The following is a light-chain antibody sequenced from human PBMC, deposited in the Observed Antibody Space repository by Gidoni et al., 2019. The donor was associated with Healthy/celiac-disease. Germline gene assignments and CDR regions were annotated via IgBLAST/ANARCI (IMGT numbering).Light chain of an antibody. J-gene: IGKJ3*01. CDR3: QQLNSYPPWT. CDR1: QGISSY. V-gene: IGKV1-9*01. Sequence: DIQLTQSPSFLSASVGDRVTIPCRASQGISSYLAWYQQKPGKAPNLLIYAASTLQSGVPSRFSSSGSGTEFTLTISSLQPEDFATYYCQQLNSYPPWTFGPGTKVDIK. CDR2: AAS.